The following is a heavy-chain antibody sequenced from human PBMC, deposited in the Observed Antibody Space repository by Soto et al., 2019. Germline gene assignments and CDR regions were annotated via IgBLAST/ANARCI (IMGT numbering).Heavy chain of an antibody. J-gene: IGHJ4*02. CDR1: GYTFTSYG. CDR2: ISAYNGNT. CDR3: ARDEGAYSSGWYGGDY. D-gene: IGHD6-19*01. V-gene: IGHV1-18*04. Sequence: QVQLVQSGAEVKKPGASVKVSCKASGYTFTSYGISWVRQAPGQGLEWMGWISAYNGNTNYAQKLQGRVTMTTDTSTSTALMELRSLRSDDTAVYYCARDEGAYSSGWYGGDYWGQGTLVTVSS.